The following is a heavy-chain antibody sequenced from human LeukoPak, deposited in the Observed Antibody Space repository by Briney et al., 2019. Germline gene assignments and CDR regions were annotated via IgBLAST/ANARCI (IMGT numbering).Heavy chain of an antibody. CDR1: GGSFSGYY. D-gene: IGHD3-10*01. CDR3: ARGPKLWFGEL. Sequence: PSETLSLTCAVYGGSFSGYYWSWIRQPPGKGLEWIGEINHSGSTNYNPSLKSRVTISVDTSKNQFSPKLSSVTAADTAVYYCARGPKLWFGELWGQGTLVTVSS. V-gene: IGHV4-34*01. J-gene: IGHJ4*02. CDR2: INHSGST.